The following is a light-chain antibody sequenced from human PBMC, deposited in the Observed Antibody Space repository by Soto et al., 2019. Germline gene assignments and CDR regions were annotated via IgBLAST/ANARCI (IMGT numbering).Light chain of an antibody. Sequence: EIVMTQSPATLSVSPGETATLSCRASQSITSELAWYQQKPGQPPRLLIYGASTRATGVPARFTGSGSGSEFTLTISGPQSEDFAVYYCQQGHNWPLTFGQGTRLEI. CDR3: QQGHNWPLT. CDR1: QSITSE. J-gene: IGKJ2*01. CDR2: GAS. V-gene: IGKV3-15*01.